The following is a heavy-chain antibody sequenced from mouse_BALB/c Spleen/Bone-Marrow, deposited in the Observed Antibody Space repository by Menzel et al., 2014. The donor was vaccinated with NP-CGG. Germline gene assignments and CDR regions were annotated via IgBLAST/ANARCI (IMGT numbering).Heavy chain of an antibody. CDR2: INPTSGYA. V-gene: IGHV1-4*01. D-gene: IGHD2-3*01. Sequence: QVQLQQSGAELARPGASVKMSCKASGYTFTGYTIHWVKRRPGQGLEWIGYINPTSGYANYNQKFKDKATLTADKSSSTAYMQLSSLTSEDSAVFYCARSMIVYFAMDFWGQGTSVTVSS. CDR3: ARSMIVYFAMDF. J-gene: IGHJ4*01. CDR1: GYTFTGYT.